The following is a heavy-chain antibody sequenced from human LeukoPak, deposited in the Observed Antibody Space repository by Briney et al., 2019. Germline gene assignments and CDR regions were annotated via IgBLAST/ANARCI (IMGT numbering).Heavy chain of an antibody. V-gene: IGHV3-21*04. J-gene: IGHJ5*02. CDR2: ISSSSSYI. Sequence: GGSLRLSCAASGFTFSSYSMNWVRQAPGKGLEWVSSISSSSSYIYYADSVKGRFTISRDNAKNSLYLQMNSLRAEDTAVYYCAKDHPPRRGWFDPWGQGTLVTVSS. CDR3: AKDHPPRRGWFDP. CDR1: GFTFSSYS. D-gene: IGHD3-10*01.